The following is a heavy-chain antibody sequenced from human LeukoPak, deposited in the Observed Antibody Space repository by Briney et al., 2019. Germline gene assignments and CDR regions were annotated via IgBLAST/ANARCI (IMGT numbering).Heavy chain of an antibody. CDR2: IYYSGST. CDR1: GGSISSYY. V-gene: IGHV4-59*01. J-gene: IGHJ4*02. CDR3: ARGHDYGGTYYFDY. D-gene: IGHD4-17*01. Sequence: PSETLSLTCTVSGGSISSYYWSWIRQPPGKGLEWIGYIYYSGSTNYNPSLKSRVTISVDTSKNQFSLKLSSVTAADTAVYYCARGHDYGGTYYFDYWGQGTLVTVSS.